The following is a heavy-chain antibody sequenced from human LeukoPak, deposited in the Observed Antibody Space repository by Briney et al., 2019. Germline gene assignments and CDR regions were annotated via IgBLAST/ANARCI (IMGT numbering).Heavy chain of an antibody. CDR3: ARGDRAMKHDAFDI. J-gene: IGHJ3*02. CDR2: ISSSGFTI. Sequence: PGRSLRLSCAASGFTFSDYHMNWIRRAPGKGLEWVSYISSSGFTIYFADSVKGRFTISRDNAKNSLYLQMNSLRAEDTAVYYCARGDRAMKHDAFDIWGQGTMVTVSS. D-gene: IGHD5-18*01. CDR1: GFTFSDYH. V-gene: IGHV3-11*01.